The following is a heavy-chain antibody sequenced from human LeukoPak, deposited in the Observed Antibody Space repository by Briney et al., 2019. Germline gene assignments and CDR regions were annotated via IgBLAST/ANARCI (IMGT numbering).Heavy chain of an antibody. CDR2: MNPNSGKT. J-gene: IGHJ4*02. V-gene: IGHV1-8*01. CDR1: GYTFTSYD. D-gene: IGHD2-21*01. Sequence: ASVKVSCKASGYTFTSYDINWVRQATGQGLEWMGWMNPNSGKTGYAQKFQGRVTMTWDTSISTAYMELSSLRSEDTAIYYRARELRRDDCWGQGTLVTVSS. CDR3: ARELRRDDC.